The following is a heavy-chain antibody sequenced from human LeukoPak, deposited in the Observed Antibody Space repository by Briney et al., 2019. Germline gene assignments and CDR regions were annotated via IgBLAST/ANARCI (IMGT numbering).Heavy chain of an antibody. Sequence: ASVKVSCKASGYTFTNFIINWVRQAPGQGLEWMGWISAYNDNTSYAQMFQDRVTMSTDTSTSSAYMELRSLRFDDTAVYYCARDPVASTTDGPPHNWFDPWGQGTLVTVSS. CDR3: ARDPVASTTDGPPHNWFDP. CDR2: ISAYNDNT. J-gene: IGHJ5*02. CDR1: GYTFTNFI. V-gene: IGHV1-18*01. D-gene: IGHD2-15*01.